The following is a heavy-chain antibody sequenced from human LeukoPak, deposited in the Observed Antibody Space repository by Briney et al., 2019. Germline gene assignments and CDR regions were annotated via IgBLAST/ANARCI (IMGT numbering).Heavy chain of an antibody. V-gene: IGHV1-18*01. CDR1: GYSFTYNNDG. Sequence: ASVKVSCKISGYSFTYNNDGIAWVRQAPGQGLEWMGWISGDDNNSNKAQKFHDRLTMTTDTSAATAYMELGNLISDDTAVYFCARARYFRTGPNYHYYMDVWGKGTTVTVSS. J-gene: IGHJ6*03. CDR3: ARARYFRTGPNYHYYMDV. CDR2: ISGDDNNS. D-gene: IGHD3/OR15-3a*01.